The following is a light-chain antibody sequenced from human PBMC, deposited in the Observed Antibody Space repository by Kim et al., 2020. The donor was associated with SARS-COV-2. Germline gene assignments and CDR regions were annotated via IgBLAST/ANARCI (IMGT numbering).Light chain of an antibody. Sequence: FPPGERATLSCRASQSVSSYLAWYQQKPGQAPRLLIYDASSRATGIPARFSGSGSGTDFTLTISSLEPEDFAVYYCQQRSNWPFTFGGGTKVDIK. CDR1: QSVSSY. V-gene: IGKV3-11*01. CDR2: DAS. J-gene: IGKJ4*02. CDR3: QQRSNWPFT.